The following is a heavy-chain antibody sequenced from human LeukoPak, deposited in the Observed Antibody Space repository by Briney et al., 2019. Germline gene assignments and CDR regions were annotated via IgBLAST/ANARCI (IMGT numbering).Heavy chain of an antibody. J-gene: IGHJ5*02. CDR1: GGSISSGGYY. Sequence: SQTLSLTCTVSGGSISSGGYYWSWIRQHPGKGLEWIGYIYYSGSTNYNPSLKSRVTISVDTSKNQFSLKLSSVTAADTAVYYCARDVAGASTNWFDPWGQGTLVTVSS. CDR2: IYYSGST. D-gene: IGHD2/OR15-2a*01. V-gene: IGHV4-31*03. CDR3: ARDVAGASTNWFDP.